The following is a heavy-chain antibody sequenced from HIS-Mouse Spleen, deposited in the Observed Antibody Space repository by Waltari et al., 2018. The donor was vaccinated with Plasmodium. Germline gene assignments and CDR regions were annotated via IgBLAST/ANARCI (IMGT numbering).Heavy chain of an antibody. D-gene: IGHD6-13*01. CDR1: GFTFSSYG. CDR2: ISYEGSNK. Sequence: QVQLVESGGGVVQPGRSLRLSCAASGFTFSSYGMHWVRQAPGKGIEWVAVISYEGSNKYYADSVKGRFNISRDNSKNTLYLQMNSLRAEDTAVYYCAKDRRSSSWYVDYWGQGTLVTVSS. V-gene: IGHV3-30*18. CDR3: AKDRRSSSWYVDY. J-gene: IGHJ4*02.